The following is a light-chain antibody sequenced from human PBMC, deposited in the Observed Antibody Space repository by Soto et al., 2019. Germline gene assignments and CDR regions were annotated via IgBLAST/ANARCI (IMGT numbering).Light chain of an antibody. CDR1: QSVNSRF. Sequence: EIVLTQSPCTLSLSPGESATLSCRASQSVNSRFLAWYQHQPGQATTLLIYAASTRTTGIPDRFSGSASGTDFFTLTISSLEPADVAVYYCQRYGDSPPNTFGQGTKLEIK. J-gene: IGKJ2*01. V-gene: IGKV3-20*01. CDR3: QRYGDSPPNT. CDR2: AAS.